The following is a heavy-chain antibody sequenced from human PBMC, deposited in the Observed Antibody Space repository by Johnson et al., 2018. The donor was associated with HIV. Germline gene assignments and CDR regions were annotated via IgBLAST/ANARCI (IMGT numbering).Heavy chain of an antibody. V-gene: IGHV3-53*01. CDR3: ARVIPGNWVGGFDV. Sequence: VQLVESGGGLIHPWGSLRLSCAASRFPVSSSYMNWVRQAPGKGLEWVSGIYSGGSTYYADSVEGRFTISRDNSKNKLYLQMNSLRAEDTAMYYCARVIPGNWVGGFDVWGQGTMVTVSS. J-gene: IGHJ3*01. CDR2: IYSGGST. CDR1: RFPVSSSY. D-gene: IGHD7-27*01.